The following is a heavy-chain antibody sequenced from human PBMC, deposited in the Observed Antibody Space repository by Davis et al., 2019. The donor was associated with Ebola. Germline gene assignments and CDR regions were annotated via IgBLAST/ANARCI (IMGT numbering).Heavy chain of an antibody. CDR3: TTPGGQDSGYDVFDI. Sequence: ASVQVSCKASGYTFTSYYMHWVRQAPGQGLEWMGMINPNDGRTIYAQKFQGRVTVTRDTSTTTVYMDLSSLRSEDTALYYCTTPGGQDSGYDVFDICGQGTMVTVSS. CDR1: GYTFTSYY. D-gene: IGHD5-12*01. CDR2: INPNDGRT. J-gene: IGHJ3*02. V-gene: IGHV1-46*03.